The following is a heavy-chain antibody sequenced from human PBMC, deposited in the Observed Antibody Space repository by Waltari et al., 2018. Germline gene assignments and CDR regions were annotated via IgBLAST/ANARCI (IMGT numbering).Heavy chain of an antibody. D-gene: IGHD1-26*01. CDR1: GFTFSFHG. V-gene: IGHV3-30*02. J-gene: IGHJ4*02. CDR2: IRNDGGSE. Sequence: QVQLVESGGGVVQLGGSLRLSCAASGFTFSFHGMQWVRQARGKGLEWVAFIRNDGGSEYYAESVKGRFTISRDNSKNMVYLQLYSLRLDDTAVYYCTKGGTSFDFWGQGALVTVSS. CDR3: TKGGTSFDF.